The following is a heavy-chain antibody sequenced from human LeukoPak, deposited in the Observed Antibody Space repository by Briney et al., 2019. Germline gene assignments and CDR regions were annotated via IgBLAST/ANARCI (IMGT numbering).Heavy chain of an antibody. V-gene: IGHV1-18*04. CDR2: ISAYNGNT. CDR1: GYTFTTYY. D-gene: IGHD2/OR15-2a*01. J-gene: IGHJ4*02. CDR3: AIIREGVDY. Sequence: ASVKVSCKASGYTFTTYYMHWERQAPGQGLEWMGWISAYNGNTNYAQKLQGRVTMTTDTSTSTAYMELRSLRSDDTAVYYCAIIREGVDYWGQGTLVTVSS.